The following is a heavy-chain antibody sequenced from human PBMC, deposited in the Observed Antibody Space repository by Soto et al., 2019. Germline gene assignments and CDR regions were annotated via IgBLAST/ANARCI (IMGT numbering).Heavy chain of an antibody. CDR2: FDHEDGET. D-gene: IGHD5-18*01. CDR1: GHSLAELG. J-gene: IGHJ5*02. CDR3: ATKQLWYPYNWFDP. Sequence: QVQLVQSGPEVKKPGASVKVSCKVSGHSLAELGMHWVRQAPGKGLEWMGGFDHEDGETVYAQNFQGRVTMTEDTSTDTAYMELPRLRSEDTAVYYCATKQLWYPYNWFDPWGQGTLVTVSS. V-gene: IGHV1-24*01.